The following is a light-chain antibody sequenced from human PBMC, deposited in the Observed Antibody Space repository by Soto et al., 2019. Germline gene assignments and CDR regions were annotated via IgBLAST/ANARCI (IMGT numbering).Light chain of an antibody. Sequence: QSVLTQPPSVSAAPGQKVTISCSGGSSNIGNNYVSWYQQLPGTAPKLPIYENNKRPSGIPDRFSGSKSGTSATLGITGLQTGDEADYYCGTWDSSLSVYVFGTGNKVTVL. CDR1: SSNIGNNY. CDR3: GTWDSSLSVYV. CDR2: ENN. J-gene: IGLJ1*01. V-gene: IGLV1-51*02.